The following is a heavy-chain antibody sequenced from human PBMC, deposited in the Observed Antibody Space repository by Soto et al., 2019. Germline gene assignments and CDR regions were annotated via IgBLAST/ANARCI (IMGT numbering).Heavy chain of an antibody. CDR3: ASAGSGSHYKDFDY. CDR2: ISGSGGTT. Sequence: PGGSLRLSCVASGFTFSSYAMSWVRQAPGKGLEWVSGISGSGGTTYYADSVKGRLTISRDNSKNTLYLLLNSLRAEDTAVYYCASAGSGSHYKDFDYWGQGTLVTVSS. V-gene: IGHV3-23*01. J-gene: IGHJ4*02. D-gene: IGHD3-10*01. CDR1: GFTFSSYA.